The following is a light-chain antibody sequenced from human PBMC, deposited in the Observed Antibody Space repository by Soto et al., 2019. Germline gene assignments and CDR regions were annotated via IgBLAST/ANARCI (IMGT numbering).Light chain of an antibody. V-gene: IGLV2-23*02. CDR3: CSFADSAYV. CDR2: EVS. Sequence: QSALTQPASVSGSPGQSITISCTGTSSDVGSYNLVSWYQQHPGKAPKLVVYEVSKRPSGVSNRFSGSKSGNTASLTISGLQAEDEADYYCCSFADSAYVFGTGTKVTGL. CDR1: SSDVGSYNL. J-gene: IGLJ1*01.